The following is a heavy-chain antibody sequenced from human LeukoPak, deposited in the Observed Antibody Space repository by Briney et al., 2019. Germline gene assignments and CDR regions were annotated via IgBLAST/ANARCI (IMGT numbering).Heavy chain of an antibody. CDR2: ISGSGDNT. J-gene: IGHJ4*02. CDR3: AKAMTKGPPFDY. Sequence: GGSLRLSCAASGFTFSSYAMSWVRQAPGKGLEWVSGISGSGDNTYYADSVKGRFTISRDNSKNTMYLQMNSLRAEDTAVYYCAKAMTKGPPFDYWGQGTLVTVSS. CDR1: GFTFSSYA. D-gene: IGHD3-22*01. V-gene: IGHV3-23*01.